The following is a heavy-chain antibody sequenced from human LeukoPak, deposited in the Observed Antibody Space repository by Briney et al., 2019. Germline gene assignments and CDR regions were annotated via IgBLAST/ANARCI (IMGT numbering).Heavy chain of an antibody. V-gene: IGHV3-30*18. CDR2: ISYDGSNK. D-gene: IGHD6-13*01. CDR1: GFRFSSFG. J-gene: IGHJ3*02. Sequence: GGSLRLSCDASGFRFSSFGMHWVRQAPGKGLEWVAVISYDGSNKYYADSVKGRFTISRDNSKNTLYLQMNSLRAEDTAVYYCAKDPVAAAGDGDAFDIWGQGTMVTVSS. CDR3: AKDPVAAAGDGDAFDI.